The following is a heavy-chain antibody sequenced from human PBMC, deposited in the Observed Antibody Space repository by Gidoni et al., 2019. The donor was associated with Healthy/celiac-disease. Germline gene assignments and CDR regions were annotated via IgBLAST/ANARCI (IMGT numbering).Heavy chain of an antibody. CDR3: AKDLDYGDYFDY. CDR2: ISGSGGST. V-gene: IGHV3-23*01. D-gene: IGHD4-17*01. CDR1: GFTVSSYA. J-gene: IGHJ4*02. Sequence: EVQLLESGGGLVQPGGSLRLSCAASGFTVSSYAMSWVRQAPGKGLEWVSAISGSGGSTYYADSVKGRFTISRDNSKNTLYLQMNSLRAEDTAVYYCAKDLDYGDYFDYWGQGTLVTVSS.